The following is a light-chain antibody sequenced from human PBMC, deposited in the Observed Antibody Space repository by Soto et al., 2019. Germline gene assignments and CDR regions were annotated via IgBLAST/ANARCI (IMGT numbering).Light chain of an antibody. CDR1: SSDVGGYDY. CDR2: EVS. V-gene: IGLV2-14*01. CDR3: SSYTGSSTLVI. J-gene: IGLJ2*01. Sequence: QSALTQPASVYGSLGQSITISCTGTSSDVGGYDYVSWYQQDPGKAPKLMIYEVSNRPSGLSKRFSGSKSGNTASLTISGLHAEYEAVYYCSSYTGSSTLVIVSGGTEVTDL.